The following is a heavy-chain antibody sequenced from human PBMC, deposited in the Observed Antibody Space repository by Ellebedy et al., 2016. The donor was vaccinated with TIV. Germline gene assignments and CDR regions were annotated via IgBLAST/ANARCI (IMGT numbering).Heavy chain of an antibody. CDR2: FDPEDGET. Sequence: ASVKVSCXVSGYTLTELSMHWVRQAPGKGLEWMGGFDPEDGETIYAQKFQGRVTMTEDTSTDTAYMELSSLRSEDTAVYYCATVRPLPYSSGWYLDYWGQGTLVTVSS. V-gene: IGHV1-24*01. CDR3: ATVRPLPYSSGWYLDY. D-gene: IGHD6-19*01. J-gene: IGHJ4*02. CDR1: GYTLTELS.